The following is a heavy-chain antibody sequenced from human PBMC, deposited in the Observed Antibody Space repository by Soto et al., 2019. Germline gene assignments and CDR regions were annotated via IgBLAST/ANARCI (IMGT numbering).Heavy chain of an antibody. Sequence: GGSLRLSCAASGFTFSSYWMSWVRQAPGKGLEWVANIKQDGSEKYYVDSVKGRFTISRDNAKNSLYLQMNSLRAEDTAVYYCARDRMVRGVHLDYWGQGTLVTVSS. CDR3: ARDRMVRGVHLDY. CDR1: GFTFSSYW. D-gene: IGHD3-10*01. J-gene: IGHJ4*02. V-gene: IGHV3-7*01. CDR2: IKQDGSEK.